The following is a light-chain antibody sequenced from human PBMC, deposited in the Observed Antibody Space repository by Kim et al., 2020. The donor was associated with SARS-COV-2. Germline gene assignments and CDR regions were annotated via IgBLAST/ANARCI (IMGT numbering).Light chain of an antibody. CDR1: NSGSKS. J-gene: IGLJ2*01. CDR2: RDS. V-gene: IGLV3-9*01. CDR3: QVWDSSTAVV. Sequence: VALGQQARITCGGNNSGSKSVHWYQQKPGQAPVLVIYRDSNRLSGIPERFSGSNSGNTATLTISRAQAGDEADYYCQVWDSSTAVVFGGGTQLTVL.